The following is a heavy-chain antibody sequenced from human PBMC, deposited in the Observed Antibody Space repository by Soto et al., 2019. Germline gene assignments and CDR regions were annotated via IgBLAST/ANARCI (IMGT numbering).Heavy chain of an antibody. D-gene: IGHD3-16*01. J-gene: IGHJ5*02. CDR1: GFSFSTYN. Sequence: GGSLRLSCAASGFSFSTYNMNWVRQAPGKGLEWVSSIDASSTHIYYADSVKGRLTISRDNGKSSLYLQMDSLRAEDTALYYCVRQQYDFLVDPWGQGTLVTVSS. CDR3: VRQQYDFLVDP. CDR2: IDASSTHI. V-gene: IGHV3-21*01.